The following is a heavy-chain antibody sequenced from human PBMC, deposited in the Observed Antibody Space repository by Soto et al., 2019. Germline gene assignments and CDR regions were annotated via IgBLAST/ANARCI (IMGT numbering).Heavy chain of an antibody. CDR1: GFTFSDYY. V-gene: IGHV3-11*01. J-gene: IGHJ6*03. Sequence: GGSLRLSCAASGFTFSDYYMSWIRQAPGKGLEWVSYISSSGSTIYYADSVKGRFTISRDNAKNSLYLQMNSLRAEDTAVYYCARDHFTEGWYYYYMDVWGKGTTVTVSS. CDR3: ARDHFTEGWYYYYMDV. D-gene: IGHD2-15*01. CDR2: ISSSGSTI.